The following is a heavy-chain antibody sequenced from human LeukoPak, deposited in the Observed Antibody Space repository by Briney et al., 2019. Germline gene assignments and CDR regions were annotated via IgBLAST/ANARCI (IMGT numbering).Heavy chain of an antibody. Sequence: SQTLSLTCTVSGGSTSSGGYYWSWIRQYPGKGLEWIGYIYYTGSTYYNLSLRSRVTISLDTSKSQFSLKLSSLTAADTAVYYCARGEVVLAFWGQGTLVTVSS. CDR2: IYYTGST. V-gene: IGHV4-31*03. CDR3: ARGEVVLAF. D-gene: IGHD2-21*01. CDR1: GGSTSSGGYY. J-gene: IGHJ4*02.